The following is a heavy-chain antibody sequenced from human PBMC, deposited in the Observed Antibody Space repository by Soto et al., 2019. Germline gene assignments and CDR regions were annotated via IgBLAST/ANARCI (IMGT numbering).Heavy chain of an antibody. V-gene: IGHV4-59*01. CDR1: GGSISSNY. Sequence: SETLSLTCTVSGGSISSNYLTWIRQPPGKGLEWIGYVYNSGSTNYNPSLKSRVTISEDTSKSQFSLKVNSMTAADTAVYYCARYRREAVAGYTLDNWGQGILVTV. CDR2: VYNSGST. CDR3: ARYRREAVAGYTLDN. J-gene: IGHJ4*02. D-gene: IGHD6-13*01.